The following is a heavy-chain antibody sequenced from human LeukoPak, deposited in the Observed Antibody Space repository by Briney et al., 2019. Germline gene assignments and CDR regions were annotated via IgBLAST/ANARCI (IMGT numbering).Heavy chain of an antibody. CDR2: ISSSSSYI. CDR3: ARAQQYCSSTSCYVY. Sequence: GGSLRLSCTASGFTFGDYAMTWVRQAPGKGLEWVSSISSSSSYIYYADSVKGRFTISRDNAKNSLYLQMNSLRAEDTAVYYCARAQQYCSSTSCYVYWGQGTLVTVSS. D-gene: IGHD2-2*01. J-gene: IGHJ4*02. CDR1: GFTFGDYA. V-gene: IGHV3-21*01.